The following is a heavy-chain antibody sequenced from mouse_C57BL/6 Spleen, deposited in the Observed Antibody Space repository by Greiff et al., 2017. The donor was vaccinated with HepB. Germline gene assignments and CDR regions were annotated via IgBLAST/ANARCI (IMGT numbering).Heavy chain of an antibody. CDR3: ARETNYFGY. CDR1: GYSITSGYY. V-gene: IGHV3-6*01. D-gene: IGHD2-13*01. J-gene: IGHJ2*01. Sequence: EVQLQQSGPGLVKPSQSLSLTCSVTGYSITSGYYWNWIRQFPGNKLEWMGYISYDGSNNYNPSLKNRISITRDTSKNQFFLKLNSVTTEDTATYYCARETNYFGYWGQGTTLTVSS. CDR2: ISYDGSN.